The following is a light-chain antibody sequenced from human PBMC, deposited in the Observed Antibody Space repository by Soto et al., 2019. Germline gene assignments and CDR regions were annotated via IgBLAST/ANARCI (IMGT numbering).Light chain of an antibody. CDR2: EGT. J-gene: IGLJ1*01. Sequence: QSVLTQPASVSGSPGQSITISCTGTSSDVGNYNLVSWYQQYPGKAPKLMLYEGTKRPSGVSNRFSGSTSGSTASLTISGLQAEDEADYYCCSNAGSSTYVFGSRTKVTVL. CDR3: CSNAGSSTYV. CDR1: SSDVGNYNL. V-gene: IGLV2-23*01.